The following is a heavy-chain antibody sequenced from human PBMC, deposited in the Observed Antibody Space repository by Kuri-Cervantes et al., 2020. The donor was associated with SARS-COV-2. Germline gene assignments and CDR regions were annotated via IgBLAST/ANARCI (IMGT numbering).Heavy chain of an antibody. CDR1: GGSFSGFY. J-gene: IGHJ1*01. Sequence: GSLRLSCALYGGSFSGFYWSWIRQTPGKGLEWIGEINHSGSANYNPSLKSRVTISVDTSKNQFSLKLSSVTAADTAVYYCAYTTVTGYFQHWGQGTLVTVSS. V-gene: IGHV4-34*01. CDR3: AYTTVTGYFQH. CDR2: INHSGSA. D-gene: IGHD4-17*01.